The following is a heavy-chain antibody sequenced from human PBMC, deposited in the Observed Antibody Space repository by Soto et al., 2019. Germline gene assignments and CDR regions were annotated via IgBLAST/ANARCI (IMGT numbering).Heavy chain of an antibody. CDR1: GYTFTSYD. Sequence: GASVKVSCTSSGYTFTSYDMHWVRQAPRQGLEWMGIINPSGGSTSYAQKFQGRVTMTRDTSTSTVYMELSSLRSEDTAVYYCARSNVDQTYYDFWSGYLFDYWGQGTLVTVSS. CDR3: ARSNVDQTYYDFWSGYLFDY. V-gene: IGHV1-46*03. D-gene: IGHD3-3*01. J-gene: IGHJ4*02. CDR2: INPSGGST.